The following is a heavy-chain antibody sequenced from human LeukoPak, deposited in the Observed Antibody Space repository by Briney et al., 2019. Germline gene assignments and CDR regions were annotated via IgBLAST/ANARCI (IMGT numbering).Heavy chain of an antibody. D-gene: IGHD1-26*01. CDR2: ISYDGSNK. CDR3: ARDRIVGATTGDY. CDR1: GFAFSSYG. J-gene: IGHJ4*02. Sequence: GRSLRLSCAASGFAFSSYGMHWVRQAPGKGLEWVAVISYDGSNKYYADSVKGRFTISRDNSKNTLYLQMNSLRAEDTAVYYCARDRIVGATTGDYWGQGTLVTVSS. V-gene: IGHV3-30*03.